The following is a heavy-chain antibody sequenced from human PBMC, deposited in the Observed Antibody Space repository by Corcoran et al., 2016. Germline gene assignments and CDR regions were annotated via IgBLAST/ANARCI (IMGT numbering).Heavy chain of an antibody. CDR1: GFTFSSYG. CDR2: IWYDGSNK. Sequence: QVQLVESGGGVVQPGRSLRLSCAASGFTFSSYGMHWVRQAPGKGLEWVAVIWYDGSNKYYADSVKGRFTISRDNSKNTLYLQMNSLRAEDTAVYYCAREDIVVVPAAIQDPGYYYGMDVWGQGTTVTVSS. D-gene: IGHD2-2*02. CDR3: AREDIVVVPAAIQDPGYYYGMDV. J-gene: IGHJ6*02. V-gene: IGHV3-33*01.